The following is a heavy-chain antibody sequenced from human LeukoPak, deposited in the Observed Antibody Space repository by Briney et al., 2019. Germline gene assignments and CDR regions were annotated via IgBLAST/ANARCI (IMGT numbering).Heavy chain of an antibody. V-gene: IGHV3-30*19. CDR2: ISYDGSNK. CDR1: GFTFSSFG. Sequence: GRSLRLSCAASGFTFSSFGMHWVRQAPGKGLEWVAVISYDGSNKYYADSVKGRFTISRDNSKNTLYLQMNSLRAEDTAVYYCARGHYYDSSGPYGMDVWGQGTTVTVSS. CDR3: ARGHYYDSSGPYGMDV. D-gene: IGHD3-22*01. J-gene: IGHJ6*02.